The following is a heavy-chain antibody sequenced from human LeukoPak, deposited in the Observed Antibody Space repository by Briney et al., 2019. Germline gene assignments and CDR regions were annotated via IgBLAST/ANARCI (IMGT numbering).Heavy chain of an antibody. D-gene: IGHD5-12*01. J-gene: IGHJ4*02. CDR3: ARGGYDGAGYFDY. Sequence: ASVKVSCKASGYTFTGYYVHWVRQAPGQGLEWMGWINPNSGGTNYAQKFQGWVTMTRDTSISTAYMELSRLRSDDTAVYYCARGGYDGAGYFDYWGQGTLVTVSS. V-gene: IGHV1-2*04. CDR1: GYTFTGYY. CDR2: INPNSGGT.